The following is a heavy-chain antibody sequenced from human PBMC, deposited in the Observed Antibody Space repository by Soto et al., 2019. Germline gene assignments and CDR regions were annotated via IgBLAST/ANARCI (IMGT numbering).Heavy chain of an antibody. D-gene: IGHD3-3*01. J-gene: IGHJ3*02. CDR2: INPNSGGT. CDR3: AREVEVNRFSIFGLVCLHDFAT. V-gene: IGHV1-2*04. Sequence: MGCSAASGLTSSGYSMPWERQAPGQGLEWMGWINPNSGGTNYAQKFQGWVTMTRDTSISTAYMELSRLRSDDTAVYYCAREVEVNRFSIFGLVCLHDFATWGQYTMVTLS. CDR1: GLTSSGYS.